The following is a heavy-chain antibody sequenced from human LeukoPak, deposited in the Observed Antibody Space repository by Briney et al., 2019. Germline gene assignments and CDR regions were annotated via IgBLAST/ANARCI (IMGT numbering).Heavy chain of an antibody. CDR2: ISSSSSYI. Sequence: PGGSLRLSCAASGFTFSSYSMNWVRQAPGKGLEWVSSISSSSSYIYYADSVKGRFTISRDNAKNSLYLQMNSLRGEDTAVYYCAPRIYYYDSSGYYTHNYNWFDPWGQGTLVTVSS. CDR1: GFTFSSYS. D-gene: IGHD3-22*01. V-gene: IGHV3-21*01. CDR3: APRIYYYDSSGYYTHNYNWFDP. J-gene: IGHJ5*02.